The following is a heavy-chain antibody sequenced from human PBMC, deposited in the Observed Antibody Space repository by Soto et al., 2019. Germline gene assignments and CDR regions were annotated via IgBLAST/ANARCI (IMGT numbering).Heavy chain of an antibody. CDR1: GGSISSYY. J-gene: IGHJ5*02. CDR2: IYYSGST. D-gene: IGHD3-22*01. CDR3: ARGRFTMIVVPPPATEFAP. V-gene: IGHV4-59*01. Sequence: SETLSLTCTVSGGSISSYYWSWIRQPPEKGLEWIGYIYYSGSTNYNPSLKSRVTISVDTSKNQFSLKLSSVTAADTAVYYCARGRFTMIVVPPPATEFAPWGQGPLVTVS.